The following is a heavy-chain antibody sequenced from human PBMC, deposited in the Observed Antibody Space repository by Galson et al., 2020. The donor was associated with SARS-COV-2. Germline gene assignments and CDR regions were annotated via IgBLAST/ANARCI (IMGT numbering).Heavy chain of an antibody. CDR1: GGSISSYY. J-gene: IGHJ4*02. D-gene: IGHD3-3*01. CDR2: IYYSGST. Sequence: SETLSLTCTVSGGSISSYYWSWIRQPPGKGLEWIGYIYYSGSTNYNPSLKSRVTISVDTSKNQFSLKLSSVTAADTAVYYCAREEWMTYAFDYWGQGTLVTVSS. CDR3: AREEWMTYAFDY. V-gene: IGHV4-59*01.